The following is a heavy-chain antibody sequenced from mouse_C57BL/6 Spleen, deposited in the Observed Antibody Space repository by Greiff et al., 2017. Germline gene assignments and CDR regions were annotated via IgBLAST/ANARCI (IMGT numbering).Heavy chain of an antibody. Sequence: EVMLVESGGGLVKPGGSLKLSCAASGFTFSSYAMSWVRQTPEKRLEWVATISDGGSYTYYPDNVKGRFTISRDNAKNNLYLQMSHLKSEDTAMYYCARDLNDGYQSYYAMDYWGQGTSVTVSS. V-gene: IGHV5-4*01. CDR1: GFTFSSYA. CDR3: ARDLNDGYQSYYAMDY. CDR2: ISDGGSYT. J-gene: IGHJ4*01. D-gene: IGHD2-3*01.